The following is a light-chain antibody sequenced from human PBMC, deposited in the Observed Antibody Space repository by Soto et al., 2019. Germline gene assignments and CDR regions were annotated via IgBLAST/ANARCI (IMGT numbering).Light chain of an antibody. CDR2: DAS. CDR1: QSLNND. Sequence: DIQMTQSPSTLSASVGDRVTITCWASQSLNNDLACYQQKPGKAPNLLIYDASTLERGVPSRFSGTGSGTEFTLAINSLQPDDFATYYCQQYHRSSITFGQGTRLEIK. V-gene: IGKV1-5*01. CDR3: QQYHRSSIT. J-gene: IGKJ5*01.